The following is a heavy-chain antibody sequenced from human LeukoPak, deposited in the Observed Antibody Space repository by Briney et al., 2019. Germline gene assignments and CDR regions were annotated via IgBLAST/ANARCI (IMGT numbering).Heavy chain of an antibody. CDR2: IYHSGST. V-gene: IGHV4-4*02. J-gene: IGHJ5*02. CDR1: GGSISSSNW. D-gene: IGHD2-15*01. Sequence: SETLSLTCAVSGGSISSSNWWSWVRQPPGKGLEWIGEIYHSGSTNYNPSLKSRVTISVDKSKNQFSLKLSSVTAADTAVYYCARDLLYCSGGSCPNWFDPWGQGTLVTVSS. CDR3: ARDLLYCSGGSCPNWFDP.